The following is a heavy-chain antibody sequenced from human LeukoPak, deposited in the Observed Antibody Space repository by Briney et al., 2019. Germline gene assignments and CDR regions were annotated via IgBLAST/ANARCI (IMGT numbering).Heavy chain of an antibody. CDR1: GDRFTNYW. D-gene: IGHD2-2*01. CDR2: IYPANSNT. Sequence: GESLKISCQGSGDRFTNYWIGWVRQTPGKGPEWMGIIYPANSNTLYSPSFQGRVTISTDKSISTVYLQWNSLQASDTALYYCARRKYYSTWFDPWGPGTLVTVSS. J-gene: IGHJ5*02. V-gene: IGHV5-51*01. CDR3: ARRKYYSTWFDP.